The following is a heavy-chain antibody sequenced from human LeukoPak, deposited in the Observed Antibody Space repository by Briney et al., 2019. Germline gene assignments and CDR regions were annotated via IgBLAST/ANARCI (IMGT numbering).Heavy chain of an antibody. J-gene: IGHJ4*02. D-gene: IGHD2-8*01. Sequence: ASVEVSCKASGYTFTSYYMHWVRQAPGQGLEWMGIINPSGGSTSYAQKFQGRVTMTRDTSTSTVYMELSSLRSEDTAVYYCARTDCTNGVCYIPYFDYWGQGTLVTVSS. CDR2: INPSGGST. CDR3: ARTDCTNGVCYIPYFDY. CDR1: GYTFTSYY. V-gene: IGHV1-46*01.